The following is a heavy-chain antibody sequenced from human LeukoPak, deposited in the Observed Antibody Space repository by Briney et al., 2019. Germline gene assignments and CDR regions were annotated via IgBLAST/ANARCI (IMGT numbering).Heavy chain of an antibody. CDR3: ARGFGSGWY. CDR1: GFTFSSYS. Sequence: PGGSLRLSCAASGFTFSSYSMNWVRQAPGKGLEWVSYISSSSSTIYYADSVKGRFTISRDNAKNSLYLQMNSLRAEDTVVYYCARGFGSGWYLSQGTLVTVSS. J-gene: IGHJ4*02. V-gene: IGHV3-48*01. CDR2: ISSSSSTI. D-gene: IGHD6-19*01.